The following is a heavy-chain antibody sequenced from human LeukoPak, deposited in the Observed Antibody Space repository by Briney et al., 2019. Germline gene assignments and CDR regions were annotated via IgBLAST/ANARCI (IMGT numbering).Heavy chain of an antibody. CDR3: ARDDALGDNALDI. CDR1: GFTFSNYW. J-gene: IGHJ3*02. V-gene: IGHV3-7*01. D-gene: IGHD3-16*01. CDR2: INQDGSGE. Sequence: GGSLRLSCAASGFTFSNYWMSWVRQTPGKGLEWVANINQDGSGEYYVDSVKGRFSISRDNAKNTLYQQMNSLRAEDTAVYYCARDDALGDNALDIWGQGTMVTVSS.